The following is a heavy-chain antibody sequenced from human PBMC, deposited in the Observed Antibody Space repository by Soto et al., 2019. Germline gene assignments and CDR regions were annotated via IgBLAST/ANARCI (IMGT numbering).Heavy chain of an antibody. D-gene: IGHD6-13*01. J-gene: IGHJ4*02. V-gene: IGHV3-21*01. CDR1: GFTFSSYS. Sequence: GGSLRLSCAASGFTFSSYSMNWVRQAPGKGLEWVSSISSSSSYIYYADSVKGRFTISRDNAKNSLYLQVNSLRAEDTAVYYCARNLGVLAAPEVDGLDDYWGQGTLVTVSS. CDR3: ARNLGVLAAPEVDGLDDY. CDR2: ISSSSSYI.